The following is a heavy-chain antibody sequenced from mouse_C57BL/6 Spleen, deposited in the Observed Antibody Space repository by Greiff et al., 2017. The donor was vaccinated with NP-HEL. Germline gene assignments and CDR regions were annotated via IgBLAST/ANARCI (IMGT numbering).Heavy chain of an antibody. J-gene: IGHJ4*01. CDR2: INPYNGGT. CDR1: GYTFTDYY. Sequence: EVQLQQSGPVLVKPGASVKMSCKASGYTFTDYYMNWVKQSHGKSLEWIGVINPYNGGTSYNQKFKGKATLTVDKSSSTAYMELNSLTSEDSAVYYCAREEDADRCAYYAMDYWGQRTSVTVSS. D-gene: IGHD3-2*01. CDR3: AREEDADRCAYYAMDY. V-gene: IGHV1-19*01.